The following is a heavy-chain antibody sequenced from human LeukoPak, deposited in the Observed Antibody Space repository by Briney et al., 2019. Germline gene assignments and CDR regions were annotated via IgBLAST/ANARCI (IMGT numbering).Heavy chain of an antibody. J-gene: IGHJ4*02. V-gene: IGHV3-7*01. CDR3: GRSEVTRGGDY. CDR1: GLSFSDYW. Sequence: PGGSLRLSCAASGLSFSDYWMSWVRQAPGKGLEWVANIRFDGSQKYYVDSVKGRFSISRDNAKKSVYLQMNSLRVEDTAVYYCGRSEVTRGGDYWGQGTLVTVSS. D-gene: IGHD2-21*02. CDR2: IRFDGSQK.